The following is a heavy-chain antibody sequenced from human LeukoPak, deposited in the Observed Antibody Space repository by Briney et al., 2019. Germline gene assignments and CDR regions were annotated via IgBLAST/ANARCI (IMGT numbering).Heavy chain of an antibody. CDR1: GXSFTSYW. CDR2: IYPGDSDT. V-gene: IGHV5-51*01. Sequence: GESLKISCKGSGXSFTSYWIGWVRQMPGKGLEWMGIIYPGDSDTRYSPSFQGQVTISADKSISTAYLQWSSLKASDTAMYYCARHPVVGATTYWFDPWGQGTLVTVSS. CDR3: ARHPVVGATTYWFDP. D-gene: IGHD1-26*01. J-gene: IGHJ5*02.